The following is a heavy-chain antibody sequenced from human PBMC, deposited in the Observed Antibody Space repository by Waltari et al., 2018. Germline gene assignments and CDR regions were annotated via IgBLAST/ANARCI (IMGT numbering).Heavy chain of an antibody. CDR3: ARHAADSSGYFYGFDS. V-gene: IGHV4-59*08. CDR2: IYHSGRS. CDR1: GGSVSTYY. J-gene: IGHJ5*01. D-gene: IGHD3-22*01. Sequence: QVQLQESGPGLVKPSETLSLTCTVSGGSVSTYYWGWIRQPPGKGLEWIGFIYHSGRSDYNPYLKSRVTMSVDTSKNQLSLKLSSVTAADTAVFYCARHAADSSGYFYGFDSWGQGTLVTVSS.